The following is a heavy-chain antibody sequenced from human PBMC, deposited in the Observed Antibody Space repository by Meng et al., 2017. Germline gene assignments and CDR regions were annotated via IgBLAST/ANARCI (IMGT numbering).Heavy chain of an antibody. D-gene: IGHD1-26*01. CDR1: GGSISSSSYY. Sequence: SETLSLTCTVSGGSISSSSYYWGWIRQPPGKGLEWIGSIYYSGSTYYNPSLKSRVTISVDTSKNQFSLKLSSVTAADTSVYYCARDLRGGSYLALDYWGQGTLVTVSS. V-gene: IGHV4-39*07. CDR2: IYYSGST. CDR3: ARDLRGGSYLALDY. J-gene: IGHJ4*02.